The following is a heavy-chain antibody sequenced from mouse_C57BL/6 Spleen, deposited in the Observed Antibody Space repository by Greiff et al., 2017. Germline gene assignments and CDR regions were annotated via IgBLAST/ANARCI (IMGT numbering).Heavy chain of an antibody. CDR2: IYPSDSET. D-gene: IGHD1-1*01. CDR3: ARGHYGSSPYYAKDY. Sequence: VQLQQPGAELVRPGSSVKLSCKASGYTFTSYWMDWVKQRPGQGLEWIGNIYPSDSETHYNQKFKDKATLTVDKSSSTAYMQLSSLTSEDSAVYDCARGHYGSSPYYAKDYWGQGTSVTVAS. J-gene: IGHJ4*01. V-gene: IGHV1-61*01. CDR1: GYTFTSYW.